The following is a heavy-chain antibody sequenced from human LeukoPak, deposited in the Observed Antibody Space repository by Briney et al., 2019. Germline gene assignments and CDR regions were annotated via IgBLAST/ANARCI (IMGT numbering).Heavy chain of an antibody. Sequence: ASVRVCCKASGYPFTSYDINWVRQATGQGLEWMGWMNLNSGNTGYAQKFQGRVTMTRNNYISTAYMELSSLRSEDKAVYYCARDKGYCSGGSCLGDAFDIWGQGTMVTVSS. D-gene: IGHD2-15*01. J-gene: IGHJ3*02. V-gene: IGHV1-8*01. CDR1: GYPFTSYD. CDR3: ARDKGYCSGGSCLGDAFDI. CDR2: MNLNSGNT.